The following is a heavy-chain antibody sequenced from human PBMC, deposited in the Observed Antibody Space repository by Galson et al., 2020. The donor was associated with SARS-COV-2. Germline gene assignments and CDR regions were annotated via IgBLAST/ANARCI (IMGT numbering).Heavy chain of an antibody. J-gene: IGHJ4*02. V-gene: IGHV3-72*01. CDR1: GFTFSDHF. Sequence: GGSLRLSCAASGFTFSDHFMDWVRQAPGKGLEWVGRIRNKASRYSTEYAASVRGRFIISRDDSKNSLSLQMSSLKTKDTAVYYCTRDWSGAGDYWGRGTLVTVSS. CDR2: IRNKASRYST. CDR3: TRDWSGAGDY. D-gene: IGHD1-26*01.